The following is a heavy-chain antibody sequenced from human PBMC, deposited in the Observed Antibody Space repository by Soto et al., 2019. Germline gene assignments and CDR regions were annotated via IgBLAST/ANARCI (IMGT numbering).Heavy chain of an antibody. J-gene: IGHJ5*02. CDR1: GFNFSNHW. D-gene: IGHD2-21*02. CDR2: ITSDGKSK. V-gene: IGHV3-74*01. Sequence: GGSLRLSCAASGFNFSNHWMHWVRQRPAEGLVWVSRITSDGKSKAYAESVKGRFAISRDNAKNTLYLEMNGLTAEDTAVYYCARESGDWPLNWFDPWGQGTLVTVSS. CDR3: ARESGDWPLNWFDP.